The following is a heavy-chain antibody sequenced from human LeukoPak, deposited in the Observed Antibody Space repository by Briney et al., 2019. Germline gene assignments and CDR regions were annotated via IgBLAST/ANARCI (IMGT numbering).Heavy chain of an antibody. J-gene: IGHJ4*02. CDR2: ISYDGKNQ. CDR1: GFTFSDYG. Sequence: GGSLRLSCAASGFTFSDYGMHWVRQAPGKGLEWAAVISYDGKNQYYADSVKGRFTISRDSSKNTLYLQMNSLRVEDTAVYYCAKSNGYCSGGNCYSNYWGQGTLVTVSP. D-gene: IGHD2-15*01. V-gene: IGHV3-30*18. CDR3: AKSNGYCSGGNCYSNY.